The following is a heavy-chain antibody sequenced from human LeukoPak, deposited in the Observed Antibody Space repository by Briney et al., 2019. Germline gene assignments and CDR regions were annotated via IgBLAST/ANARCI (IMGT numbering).Heavy chain of an antibody. D-gene: IGHD1-26*01. Sequence: SETLSLTCTVSGDSISSSRLYWAWIRQPPGKGLEWIVSILYTGRTFYNRSLKSRVTISVDTSKNQFSLRLGSVTAPDTAVYYCARRDVGATIDYWGQGTLVTVSS. CDR3: ARRDVGATIDY. CDR2: ILYTGRT. J-gene: IGHJ4*02. V-gene: IGHV4-39*01. CDR1: GDSISSSRLY.